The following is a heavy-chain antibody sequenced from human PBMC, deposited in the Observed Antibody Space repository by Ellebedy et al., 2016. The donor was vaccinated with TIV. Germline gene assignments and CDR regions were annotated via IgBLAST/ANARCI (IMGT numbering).Heavy chain of an antibody. CDR3: AKLDSSGYYYGRFDY. D-gene: IGHD3-22*01. Sequence: GESLKISCAASGFTFRNFAMTWVRQAPGEGLEWVSSISGRGVSTDYADSVRGRVTISRDNSKNTLYLQMNSLRADDSAVYYCAKLDSSGYYYGRFDYWGQGTLVTVSS. CDR1: GFTFRNFA. V-gene: IGHV3-23*01. CDR2: ISGRGVST. J-gene: IGHJ4*02.